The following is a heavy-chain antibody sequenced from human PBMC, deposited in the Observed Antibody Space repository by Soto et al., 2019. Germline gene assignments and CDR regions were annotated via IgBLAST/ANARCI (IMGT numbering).Heavy chain of an antibody. J-gene: IGHJ6*03. D-gene: IGHD3-3*01. CDR1: GYTFTSYG. CDR3: SIAHPGGLRFLLVGLYHMDV. Sequence: QVQLVQSGAEVKKPGASVKVSCKASGYTFTSYGISWVRQAPGQGLEWMGWISAYNGNTNYAQKLQGRVTMTTDTATNRGYLDPRGLRSDDTAVCYCSIAHPGGLRFLLVGLYHMDVWGKGTAVTVSS. CDR2: ISAYNGNT. V-gene: IGHV1-18*01.